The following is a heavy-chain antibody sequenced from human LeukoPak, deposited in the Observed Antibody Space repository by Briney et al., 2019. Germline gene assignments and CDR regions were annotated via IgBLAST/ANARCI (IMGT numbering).Heavy chain of an antibody. CDR3: ARTYSSSWSYCDS. CDR2: INPSSGST. J-gene: IGHJ4*02. D-gene: IGHD6-13*01. V-gene: IGHV1-46*01. CDR1: GSTFTRYY. Sequence: ASVKVSCKASGSTFTRYYIHWVRQAPGQGLDWMGMINPSSGSTRFAQMFQDRVTMTRDTSTSAVYMELSSLTSEDTAMYYCARTYSSSWSYCDSWVQGTLVTVSS.